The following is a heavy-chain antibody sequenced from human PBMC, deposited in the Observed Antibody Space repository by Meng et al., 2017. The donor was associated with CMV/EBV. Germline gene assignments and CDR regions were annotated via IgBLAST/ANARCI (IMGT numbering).Heavy chain of an antibody. CDR2: ISYDGNNK. CDR3: AREPTEHIVVVIAILTYGMDV. CDR1: GFTFSSYA. V-gene: IGHV3-30*04. D-gene: IGHD2-21*01. Sequence: GESLKISCAASGFTFSSYAMHWVRQAPGKGLEWVAVISYDGNNKYYADSVKGRFTISRDNSKNTLYLQMNSLRAEDTAVYYCAREPTEHIVVVIAILTYGMDVWGQGTTVTVSS. J-gene: IGHJ6*02.